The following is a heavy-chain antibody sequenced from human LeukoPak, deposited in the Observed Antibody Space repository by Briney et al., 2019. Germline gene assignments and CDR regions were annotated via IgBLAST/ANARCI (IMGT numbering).Heavy chain of an antibody. CDR2: IYYSGST. CDR3: ARHGITGTTGAKYYYYYYMDV. D-gene: IGHD1-7*01. J-gene: IGHJ6*03. V-gene: IGHV4-59*01. Sequence: SETLSLTCTVSGGSIGSYYWSWIRQPPGKGLEWIGYIYYSGSTNYNPSLKSRVTISVDTSKNQFSLKLSSVTAADTAVYYCARHGITGTTGAKYYYYYYMDVWGKGTTVTVSS. CDR1: GGSIGSYY.